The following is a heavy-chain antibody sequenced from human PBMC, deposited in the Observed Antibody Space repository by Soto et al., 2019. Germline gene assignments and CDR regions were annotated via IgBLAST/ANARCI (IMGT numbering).Heavy chain of an antibody. Sequence: SETLSLTCAVSGGSISSSNWWSWVRQPPGKGLEWIGEIYHSGSTNYNPSLKSRVTISVDKSKNQFSLKLSSVTAADTAVYYCARTHEIVVVPAAIGGDGMDVWGQGTTVTVSS. J-gene: IGHJ6*02. CDR3: ARTHEIVVVPAAIGGDGMDV. D-gene: IGHD2-2*01. V-gene: IGHV4-4*02. CDR2: IYHSGST. CDR1: GGSISSSNW.